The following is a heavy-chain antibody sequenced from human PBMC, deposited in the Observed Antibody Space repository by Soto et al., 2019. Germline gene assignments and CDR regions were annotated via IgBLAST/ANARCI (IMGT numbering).Heavy chain of an antibody. V-gene: IGHV4-59*01. J-gene: IGHJ4*02. CDR3: ARAPFSEWELPLYFDY. CDR2: IYYSGST. D-gene: IGHD1-26*01. CDR1: GGSISSYY. Sequence: PSETLSLTCTVSGGSISSYYWSWIRQPPGKGLEWIGYIYYSGSTNYNPSLKSRVTISVDTSKNQFSLKLSSVTAADTAVYYCARAPFSEWELPLYFDYWGQGTLVTVSS.